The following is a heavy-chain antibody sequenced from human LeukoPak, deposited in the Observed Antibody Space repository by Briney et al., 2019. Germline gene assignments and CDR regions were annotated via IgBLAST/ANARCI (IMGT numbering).Heavy chain of an antibody. D-gene: IGHD6-19*01. Sequence: GGSLRLSCAASGFTFSSYAMSWVRQAPGKGLEWVSAISGTSGSTYSADSMKGRFTISRDNSKNTLYLQMNSLRAEDTAVYYCAKDARIAVAGTDYWGQGTLVTVSS. CDR1: GFTFSSYA. J-gene: IGHJ4*02. CDR2: ISGTSGST. CDR3: AKDARIAVAGTDY. V-gene: IGHV3-23*01.